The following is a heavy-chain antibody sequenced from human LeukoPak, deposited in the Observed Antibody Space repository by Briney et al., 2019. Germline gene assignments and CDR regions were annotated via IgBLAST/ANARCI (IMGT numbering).Heavy chain of an antibody. D-gene: IGHD6-19*01. CDR1: GYSISSGYY. Sequence: SETLSLTCAVSGYSISSGYYWGWIRQPPVKGLEWIGSIYHSGSTYYNPSLKSRVTISVDTSKNQFSLKLSSVTAADTAVYYCAREGWYSSGWYPRHNWFDPWGQGTLVTVSS. CDR3: AREGWYSSGWYPRHNWFDP. V-gene: IGHV4-38-2*02. J-gene: IGHJ5*02. CDR2: IYHSGST.